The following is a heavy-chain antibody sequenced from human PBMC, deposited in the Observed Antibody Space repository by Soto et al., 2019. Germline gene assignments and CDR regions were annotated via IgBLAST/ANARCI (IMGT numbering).Heavy chain of an antibody. CDR1: GFTFFSFG. D-gene: IGHD6-13*01. J-gene: IGHJ4*02. V-gene: IGHV3-30*18. CDR2: ISHDGTRE. CDR3: AKDREQYSRSWPYY. Sequence: PVGSLRLSCAASGFTFFSFGMHWVRQAPGKGLEWVALISHDGTREYYADSVKGRFTISRDNSKNTLYVQMNSLRVEDTAVYYCAKDREQYSRSWPYYWGQRTLVTVSS.